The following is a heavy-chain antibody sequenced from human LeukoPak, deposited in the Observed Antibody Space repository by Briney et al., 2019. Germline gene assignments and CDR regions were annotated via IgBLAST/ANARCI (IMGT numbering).Heavy chain of an antibody. J-gene: IGHJ5*02. V-gene: IGHV4-38-2*02. CDR2: IYHSGST. Sequence: SSETLSLTCAVSGYSISSGYYWGWIRQPPGKGLEWIGSIYHSGSTYYNPSLKSRVTISVDTSKNQFSLKLSSVTAADAAVYYCARDHYDFWSGYPNWFDPWGQGTLVTVSS. D-gene: IGHD3-3*01. CDR3: ARDHYDFWSGYPNWFDP. CDR1: GYSISSGYY.